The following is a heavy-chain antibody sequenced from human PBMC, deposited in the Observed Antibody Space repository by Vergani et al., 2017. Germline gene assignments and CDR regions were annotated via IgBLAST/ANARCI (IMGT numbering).Heavy chain of an antibody. Sequence: EVQLLESGGGLVQPGGSLRLSCAASGFTFSSYAMSWVRQAPGQGLEWVSAISGSGGSTYYADSVKGRFTISRDNSKNTLYLQMNSLRAADTAVYYCAKGKDVLRFLEWLFIDYWGQGTLVTVSS. D-gene: IGHD3-3*01. J-gene: IGHJ4*02. CDR3: AKGKDVLRFLEWLFIDY. CDR2: ISGSGGST. V-gene: IGHV3-23*01. CDR1: GFTFSSYA.